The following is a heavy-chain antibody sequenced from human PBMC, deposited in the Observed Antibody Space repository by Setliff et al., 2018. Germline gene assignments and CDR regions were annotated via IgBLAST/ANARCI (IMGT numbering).Heavy chain of an antibody. Sequence: QTGGSLRLSCAASGFTFSSYWMSWVRQAPGKGLEWVANIQQDGSEKYHVDSVMGRFTISRDNAKNTLYLQMNSLRAEDTAVYYCARARYCSSTSCYYYCYMDVWGKGTTVTVSS. V-gene: IGHV3-7*01. CDR3: ARARYCSSTSCYYYCYMDV. CDR2: IQQDGSEK. D-gene: IGHD2-2*01. J-gene: IGHJ6*03. CDR1: GFTFSSYW.